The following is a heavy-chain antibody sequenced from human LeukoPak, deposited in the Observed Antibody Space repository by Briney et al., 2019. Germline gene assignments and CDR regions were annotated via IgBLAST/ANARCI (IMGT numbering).Heavy chain of an antibody. CDR3: ARQELGGFDP. CDR2: FYPGDSDT. D-gene: IGHD3-10*01. CDR1: GYSFTSYW. Sequence: GEPLKISCKGSGYSFTSYWIGWVRQMPGNGLEGMGVFYPGDSDTRYSTSFPGQVTISADKSTSTAYLQWSSLKASDTAMYNCARQELGGFDPWGQGTLVTVSS. J-gene: IGHJ5*02. V-gene: IGHV5-51*01.